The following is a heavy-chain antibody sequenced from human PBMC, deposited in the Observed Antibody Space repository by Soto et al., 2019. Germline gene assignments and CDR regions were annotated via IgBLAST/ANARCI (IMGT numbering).Heavy chain of an antibody. J-gene: IGHJ4*02. D-gene: IGHD3-22*01. V-gene: IGHV1-2*02. CDR2: INPNSGGT. Sequence: ASVKVSCKASGYTFTGYYMHWVRQAPGQGLEWMGWINPNSGGTNYAQKFQGRVTMTRDTSISTAYMELSRLRSDDTAVYYCARDQNEYYYDSSGSSGYWGQGTRVTVSS. CDR3: ARDQNEYYYDSSGSSGY. CDR1: GYTFTGYY.